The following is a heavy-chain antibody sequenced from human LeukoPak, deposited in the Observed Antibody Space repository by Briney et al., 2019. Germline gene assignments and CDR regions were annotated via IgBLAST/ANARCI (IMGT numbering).Heavy chain of an antibody. D-gene: IGHD3-9*01. Sequence: PSETLSLTCAVYGGSFSGYYWSWIRQPPGKGLEWIGEINHSGSTNYNPSLKSRVTISVDTSKNQFSLKLSSVTAADTAVYYCARARVLRYFDWSQQYYYYGMGVWGQGTTVTVSS. CDR2: INHSGST. J-gene: IGHJ6*02. CDR1: GGSFSGYY. CDR3: ARARVLRYFDWSQQYYYYGMGV. V-gene: IGHV4-34*01.